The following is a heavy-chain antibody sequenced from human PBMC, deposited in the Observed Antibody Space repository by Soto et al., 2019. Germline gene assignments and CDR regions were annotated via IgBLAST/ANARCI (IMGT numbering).Heavy chain of an antibody. CDR1: GFTFSTYA. J-gene: IGHJ4*02. V-gene: IGHV3-23*01. Sequence: EAQLLESGGGLVQPGGSLRLSCAASGFTFSTYAMSWVRQAPGKGLEWVSGISGSDGSTYYADSVQGRFTISRDNSKNTLYLQLNSLRAEDTAVYYCAKHLHYFDYWGQGTLVTVSP. CDR2: ISGSDGST. CDR3: AKHLHYFDY.